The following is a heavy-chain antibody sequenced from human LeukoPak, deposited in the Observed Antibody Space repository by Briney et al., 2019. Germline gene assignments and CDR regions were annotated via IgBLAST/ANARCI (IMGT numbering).Heavy chain of an antibody. V-gene: IGHV1-2*02. Sequence: GASVKVSCKASGYIFTGYYIHWVRQAPGQGLEWMGWINPNSGGTKYVQKFQGRVTMTRDTSISTAYMELSRLRSDDTAVYYCAGYGSIGLDYWAREPWSPSPQ. CDR2: INPNSGGT. CDR1: GYIFTGYY. CDR3: AGYGSIGLDY. D-gene: IGHD6-13*01. J-gene: IGHJ4*02.